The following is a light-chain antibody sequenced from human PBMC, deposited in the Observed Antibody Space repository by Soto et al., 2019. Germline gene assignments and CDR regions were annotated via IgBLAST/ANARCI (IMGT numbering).Light chain of an antibody. CDR2: GAS. CDR1: QSVSNNY. J-gene: IGKJ2*01. V-gene: IGKV3-20*01. Sequence: EIVLTQSPGTLSLSPGERATLSCRASQSVSNNYLAWYQQKPGQAPRLLIYGASSRATGMPGRFSGGGSGTDFSLTISRLEPEDFAVYYCQQYGSAPQTFGQGTRLEI. CDR3: QQYGSAPQT.